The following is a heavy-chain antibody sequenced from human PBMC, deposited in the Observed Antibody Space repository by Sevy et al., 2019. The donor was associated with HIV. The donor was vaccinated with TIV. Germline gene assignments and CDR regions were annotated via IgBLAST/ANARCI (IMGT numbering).Heavy chain of an antibody. Sequence: SETLSLTCTVSGGSISSYYWSWIRQPPGKGLDWIGYIYYSGSTNYNPSLKSRVTISVDTSKNQFSLKLSSVTAADTAVYYCARAYSSSPFFDYWGQGTLVTVSS. V-gene: IGHV4-59*01. CDR1: GGSISSYY. CDR3: ARAYSSSPFFDY. D-gene: IGHD6-6*01. J-gene: IGHJ4*02. CDR2: IYYSGST.